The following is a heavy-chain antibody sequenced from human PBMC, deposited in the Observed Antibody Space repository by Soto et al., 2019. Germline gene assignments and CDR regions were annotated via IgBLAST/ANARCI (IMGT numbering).Heavy chain of an antibody. Sequence: LRLSCVASGFTVSDYYMSWIRQTPGKGLEWTSYISNNGRTMYYRDSVKGRFTISRDNTKKLLYLQMNGLRAEDTAVYYCARLPPPRCSGTFCSPYWGQGILVTVSS. CDR1: GFTVSDYY. CDR2: ISNNGRTM. J-gene: IGHJ4*02. D-gene: IGHD2-15*01. CDR3: ARLPPPRCSGTFCSPY. V-gene: IGHV3-11*01.